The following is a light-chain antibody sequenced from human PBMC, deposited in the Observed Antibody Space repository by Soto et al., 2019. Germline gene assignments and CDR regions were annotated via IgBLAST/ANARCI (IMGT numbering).Light chain of an antibody. CDR1: QNINRW. CDR2: KAS. V-gene: IGKV1-5*03. CDR3: LQYNVYPLS. Sequence: DIQMTQSPSTLSASVGDRVTITCRARQNINRWLAWYQQRPGKAPNLLIHKASTLEVGVPSRFSGSASATEFTLTISSLQPDDFAVYFCLQYNVYPLSFGGGTKVEIK. J-gene: IGKJ4*01.